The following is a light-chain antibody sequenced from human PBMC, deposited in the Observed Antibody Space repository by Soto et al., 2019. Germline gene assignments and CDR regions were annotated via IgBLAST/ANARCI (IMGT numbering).Light chain of an antibody. CDR1: QSVSSSY. V-gene: IGKV3-20*01. CDR3: QQYRSSPRT. CDR2: GAS. J-gene: IGKJ1*01. Sequence: EIVLTQSPGTLSLSPGERATLSCRASQSVSSSYLAWYQQKPGQAPRLLIYGASSRATGIPDRFSGSGSGTDFTLTSSRLEPEDFAVYYCQQYRSSPRTFGQGTKVEIK.